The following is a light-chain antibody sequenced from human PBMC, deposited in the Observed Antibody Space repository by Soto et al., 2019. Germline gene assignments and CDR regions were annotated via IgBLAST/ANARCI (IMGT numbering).Light chain of an antibody. CDR1: QDITNH. J-gene: IGKJ3*01. V-gene: IGKV1-33*01. CDR3: QKYYYGRQ. Sequence: DIPMTQSPSSLYASVGDTVTITCQESQDITNHFNWYQQKPGKAPHHLIYDASHLETGVPSRFSGSGSGTDVILTISDLQPEDIETYYCQKYYYGRQFGPGTKVDF. CDR2: DAS.